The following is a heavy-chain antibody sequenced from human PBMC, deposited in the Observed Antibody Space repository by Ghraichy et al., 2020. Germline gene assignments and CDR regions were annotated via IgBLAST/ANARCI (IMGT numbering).Heavy chain of an antibody. D-gene: IGHD6-13*01. CDR1: GFTFDDYA. Sequence: SLNISCAASGFTFDDYAMHWVRQAPGKGLEWVSGISWNSGSIGYADSVKGRFTISRDNAKNSLYLQMNSLRAEDTALYYCAKDLGSSLSPYYGMDVWGQGTTVTVSS. J-gene: IGHJ6*02. CDR3: AKDLGSSLSPYYGMDV. V-gene: IGHV3-9*01. CDR2: ISWNSGSI.